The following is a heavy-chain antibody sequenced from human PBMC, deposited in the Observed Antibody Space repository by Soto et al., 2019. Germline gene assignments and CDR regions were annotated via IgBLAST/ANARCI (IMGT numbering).Heavy chain of an antibody. CDR3: AREMGACSDSSCYPGPYDS. CDR1: GFTFTSYS. CDR2: ITSKSTTI. D-gene: IGHD3-16*01. Sequence: GGSLRLSCAASGFTFTSYSMNWVRQAPGQGLEWVSYITSKSTTIKYADSVKGRFTVSRDNAKNSLYLQLNSLRDEDTAVYYCAREMGACSDSSCYPGPYDSWGQGTMVTVSS. V-gene: IGHV3-48*02. J-gene: IGHJ5*02.